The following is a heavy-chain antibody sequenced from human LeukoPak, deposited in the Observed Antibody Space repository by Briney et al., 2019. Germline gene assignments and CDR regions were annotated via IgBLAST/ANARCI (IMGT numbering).Heavy chain of an antibody. CDR3: ARKGEDYGDYDY. V-gene: IGHV1-2*02. D-gene: IGHD4-17*01. Sequence: APVKVSCKASGYTFTGYYMHWVRQAPGQGLEWMGWINPNSGGTHYAQKFQGRVTVTRDTSISTTYMDLSRLRSDDTAVYYCARKGEDYGDYDYWGQGTLVTVSS. CDR2: INPNSGGT. CDR1: GYTFTGYY. J-gene: IGHJ4*02.